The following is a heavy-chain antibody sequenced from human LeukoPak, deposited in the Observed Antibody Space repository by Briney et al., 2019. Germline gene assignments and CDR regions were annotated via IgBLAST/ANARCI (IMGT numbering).Heavy chain of an antibody. CDR2: ISAYNGNT. V-gene: IGHV1-18*04. Sequence: ASVKVSCKASGYTFTSYGISWVRQAPGQGLEWMGCISAYNGNTNYAQKLQGRVTMTTDTSPSTAYMELRSLRSDDTAVFYCARDHYDILTGYYPDYWGQGTLVTVSS. J-gene: IGHJ4*02. CDR1: GYTFTSYG. CDR3: ARDHYDILTGYYPDY. D-gene: IGHD3-9*01.